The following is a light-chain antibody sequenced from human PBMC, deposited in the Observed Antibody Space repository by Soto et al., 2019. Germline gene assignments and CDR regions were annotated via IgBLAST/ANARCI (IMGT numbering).Light chain of an antibody. CDR1: QSISSW. V-gene: IGKV1-5*01. J-gene: IGKJ1*01. CDR3: QQYNSQWT. Sequence: DIQMTQSPSTLSASVGDRVTITCRASQSISSWLAWYQQKPGKAPKLLIYDASSLESRVPSRFSGSGSGTEFALSVSSLQPEDFATYYCQQYNSQWTFGQGTKVEIK. CDR2: DAS.